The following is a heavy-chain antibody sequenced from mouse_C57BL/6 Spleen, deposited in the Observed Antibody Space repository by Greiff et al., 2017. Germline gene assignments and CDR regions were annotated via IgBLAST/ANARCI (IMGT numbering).Heavy chain of an antibody. CDR2: IDPETGGT. V-gene: IGHV1-15*01. D-gene: IGHD2-5*01. Sequence: QVQLKQSGAELVRPGASVTLSCKASGYTFTDYEMHWVKQTPVHGLEWIGAIDPETGGTAYNQKFKGKAILTADKSSSTAYMELRSLTSEDSAVYYCTRNSYSNPRDYWGQGTTLTVSS. J-gene: IGHJ2*01. CDR3: TRNSYSNPRDY. CDR1: GYTFTDYE.